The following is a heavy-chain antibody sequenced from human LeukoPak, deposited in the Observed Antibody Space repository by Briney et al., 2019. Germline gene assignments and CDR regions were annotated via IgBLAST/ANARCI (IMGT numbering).Heavy chain of an antibody. V-gene: IGHV5-51*01. CDR1: GYSFTSYW. Sequence: GESLQISCKASGYSFTSYWIGWVRQMPGKGLEWMGIIYPGDSDTRYSPSFQGQVTISADKSINTAYLQWNSLKASDTAMYYCARFVGACSGGSCYSDYWGQGTLFTVSS. CDR3: ARFVGACSGGSCYSDY. CDR2: IYPGDSDT. J-gene: IGHJ4*02. D-gene: IGHD2-15*01.